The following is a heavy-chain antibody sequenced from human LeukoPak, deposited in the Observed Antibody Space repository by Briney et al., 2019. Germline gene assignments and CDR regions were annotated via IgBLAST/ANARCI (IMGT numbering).Heavy chain of an antibody. CDR2: IYPGDSDT. J-gene: IGHJ4*02. CDR3: ARSHSSGWFPSDY. Sequence: GESLKISCKGSGYSFNTYWIGWVRQMPGKGLEWMGIIYPGDSDTKYSPSFQGQVTISADKSISTAYLQWSSLKASDTAMYYCARSHSSGWFPSDYWGQGTLVTVSS. CDR1: GYSFNTYW. D-gene: IGHD6-19*01. V-gene: IGHV5-51*01.